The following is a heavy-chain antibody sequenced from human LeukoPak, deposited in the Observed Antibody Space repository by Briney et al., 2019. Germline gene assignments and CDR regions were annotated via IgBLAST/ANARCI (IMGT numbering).Heavy chain of an antibody. V-gene: IGHV3-21*01. CDR1: GFTFSYYS. J-gene: IGHJ2*01. CDR2: ISSRSSYI. CDR3: ARDLGDIVLEPPSIHFDL. Sequence: GGSLRLSCSASGFTFSYYSMNWVRQAPGKGLEWVASISSRSSYIYYEDSLKGRFTISRDNAKYSLYLQMTGLRVEDTAMYFCARDLGDIVLEPPSIHFDLWGRGTLVTVSS. D-gene: IGHD3-16*01.